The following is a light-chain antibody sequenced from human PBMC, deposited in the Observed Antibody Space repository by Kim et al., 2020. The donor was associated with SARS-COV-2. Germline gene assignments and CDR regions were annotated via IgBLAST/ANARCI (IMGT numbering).Light chain of an antibody. CDR3: QHYDSSGYT. J-gene: IGKJ2*01. CDR2: GAS. CDR1: QSGESGY. Sequence: VLTQSPGTLSLSPGERATLSCRASQSGESGYLAWFQQKPGQAPRLLIRGASNRATGIPDRFSGSGSETDFTLTISRLEPEDFAAYYCQHYDSSGYTFGQGTKLEI. V-gene: IGKV3-20*01.